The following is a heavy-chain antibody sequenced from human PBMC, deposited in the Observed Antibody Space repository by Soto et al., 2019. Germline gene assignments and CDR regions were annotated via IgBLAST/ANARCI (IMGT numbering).Heavy chain of an antibody. CDR1: GGSFTTYY. V-gene: IGHV4-4*07. CDR3: ARETVLGTDNWFDP. Sequence: QVQLQESGPGLVKPSETLSLTCTVSGGSFTTYYWNWIRQPAGKRLEWIGRLYISGNTKYNPSLKSRLTMSLDTSKRQFSLKLSSVTAADTAIYYCARETVLGTDNWFDPWGQGILVTVSS. D-gene: IGHD6-19*01. CDR2: LYISGNT. J-gene: IGHJ5*02.